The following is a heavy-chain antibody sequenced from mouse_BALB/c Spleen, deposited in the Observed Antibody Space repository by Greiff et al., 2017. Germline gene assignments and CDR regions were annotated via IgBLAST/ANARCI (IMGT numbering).Heavy chain of an antibody. D-gene: IGHD2-3*01. CDR2: IRNKANGYTT. V-gene: IGHV7-3*02. CDR3: ARDRNDGYYEMAMDY. J-gene: IGHJ4*01. Sequence: EVKVVESGGGLVQPGGSLRLSCATSGFTFTDYYMSWVRQPPGKALEWLGFIRNKANGYTTEYSASVKGRFTISRDNSQSILYLQMNTLRAEDSATYYCARDRNDGYYEMAMDYWGQGTSVTVSS. CDR1: GFTFTDYY.